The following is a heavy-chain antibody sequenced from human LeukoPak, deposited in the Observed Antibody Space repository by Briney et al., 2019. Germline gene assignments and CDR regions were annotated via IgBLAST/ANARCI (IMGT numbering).Heavy chain of an antibody. Sequence: SETLSLTCTVSGGSISSSSYYWGWLRQPPGPGLEWLGSIYYSGSTYYNPSLKSRATISVNTSKNQYSLKLSPVTAAATADYYCARDVWYGGDTGQLSYWGQGTLVSVS. D-gene: IGHD3-16*01. CDR1: GGSISSSSYY. V-gene: IGHV4-39*07. J-gene: IGHJ4*02. CDR2: IYYSGST. CDR3: ARDVWYGGDTGQLSY.